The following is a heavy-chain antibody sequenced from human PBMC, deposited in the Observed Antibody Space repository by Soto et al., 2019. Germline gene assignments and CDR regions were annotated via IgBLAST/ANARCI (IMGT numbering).Heavy chain of an antibody. J-gene: IGHJ6*02. CDR2: IYHSGST. V-gene: IGHV4-30-2*01. D-gene: IGHD4-17*01. CDR1: GGSISSGGYS. CDR3: ARTGGENYYGMDV. Sequence: QLQLQESGSGLVKPSQTLSLTCAVSGGSISSGGYSWSWIRQPPGKGLEWIGYIYHSGSTYYNPSLKSRVTISVDRSKNQFALKLSSVTAADTAVYYCARTGGENYYGMDVWGQGTTVTVSS.